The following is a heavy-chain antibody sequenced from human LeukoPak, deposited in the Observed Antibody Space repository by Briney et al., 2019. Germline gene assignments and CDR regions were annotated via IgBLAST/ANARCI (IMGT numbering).Heavy chain of an antibody. CDR2: ISSSSSYI. J-gene: IGHJ3*02. D-gene: IGHD5-24*01. V-gene: IGHV3-21*01. CDR1: GFTVSSNY. Sequence: AGGSLRLSCAASGFTVSSNYMNWVRQAPGKGLEWVSSISSSSSYIYYADSVKGRFTISRDNAKNSLYLQMNSLRAEDTAVYYCARPAVRDGYNYGAFDIWGQGTMVTVSS. CDR3: ARPAVRDGYNYGAFDI.